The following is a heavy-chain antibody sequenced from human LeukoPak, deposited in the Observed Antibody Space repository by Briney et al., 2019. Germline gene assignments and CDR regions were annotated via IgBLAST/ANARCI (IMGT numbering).Heavy chain of an antibody. CDR1: GGSISSTTSY. V-gene: IGHV4-61*05. D-gene: IGHD2-2*01. CDR3: ARFNGVPAAIFDY. J-gene: IGHJ4*02. Sequence: PSETLSLTCTVSGGSISSTTSYWGWIRQPPGKGLEWIGYIYYSGSTNYNPSLKSRVTISVDTSKNQFSLKLSSVTAADTAVYYCARFNGVPAAIFDYWGQGTLVTVSS. CDR2: IYYSGST.